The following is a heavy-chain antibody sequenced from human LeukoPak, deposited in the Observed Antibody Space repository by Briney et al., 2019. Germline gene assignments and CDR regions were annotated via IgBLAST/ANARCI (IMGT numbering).Heavy chain of an antibody. D-gene: IGHD3-22*01. V-gene: IGHV4-4*07. CDR3: ARSTSHLYYYDSSGYSY. Sequence: SETLSLTCTVSGGSLSSYYWSWLRQPAGKGLEWIGRIYYSGSTNYNPSLKSRVTISVDTSKNQFSLKLSSVTAADTAVYYCARSTSHLYYYDSSGYSYWGQGTLVTVSS. J-gene: IGHJ4*02. CDR2: IYYSGST. CDR1: GGSLSSYY.